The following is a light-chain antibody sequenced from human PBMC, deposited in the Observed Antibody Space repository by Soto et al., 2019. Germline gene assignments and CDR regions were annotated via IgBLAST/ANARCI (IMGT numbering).Light chain of an antibody. CDR2: DAS. CDR3: QQSHSTPPIT. CDR1: QDVSNY. J-gene: IGKJ5*01. V-gene: IGKV1-33*01. Sequence: DIQMTQSPSSLSASVGDRVTITCQASQDVSNYLNWYQQKLGKAPKLLIYDASNLETGVPSRFSGSGSGTYFSFTISSLQPEDFATYYCQQSHSTPPITFGQGTRLEIK.